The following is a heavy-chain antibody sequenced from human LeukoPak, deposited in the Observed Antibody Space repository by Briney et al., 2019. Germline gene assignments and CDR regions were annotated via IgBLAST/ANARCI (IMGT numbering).Heavy chain of an antibody. CDR3: ASCGWYGDIDY. Sequence: GGSLRLSCAASGFTFSDYYMSWIRQAPGKGLEWVSYISSSGSTIYYADFVKGRFTISRDNAKNSLYLQMNSLRAEDTAVYYCASCGWYGDIDYWGQGTLVTVSS. V-gene: IGHV3-11*01. CDR2: ISSSGSTI. CDR1: GFTFSDYY. J-gene: IGHJ4*02. D-gene: IGHD2-15*01.